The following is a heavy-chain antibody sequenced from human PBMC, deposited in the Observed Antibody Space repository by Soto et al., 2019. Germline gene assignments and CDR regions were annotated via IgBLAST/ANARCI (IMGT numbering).Heavy chain of an antibody. Sequence: GGSLRLSCAASGFTFTSYGMHWVRQAPGKGLEWVAVIWADGNHKYYADSVKGRFTLSRDNSKNTLNLQMDNLGAEDTAVYYCVRESGPFNAFGIWGQGTMVTVSS. D-gene: IGHD2-15*01. CDR2: IWADGNHK. CDR1: GFTFTSYG. J-gene: IGHJ3*02. CDR3: VRESGPFNAFGI. V-gene: IGHV3-33*01.